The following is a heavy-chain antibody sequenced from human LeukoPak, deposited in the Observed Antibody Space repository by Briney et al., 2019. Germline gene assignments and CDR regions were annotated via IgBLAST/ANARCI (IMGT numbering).Heavy chain of an antibody. J-gene: IGHJ5*02. CDR2: IFSSGDA. Sequence: PSETLSLTCAVSGGSISGYYWGWVRQPAGKGLEWIGRIFSSGDASYNPSLKSRVTMSVDTSKNHVSLKMTSVTAADTAVYYCTKEPDPWGQGTLVTVSS. CDR3: TKEPDP. CDR1: GGSISGYY. V-gene: IGHV4-4*07.